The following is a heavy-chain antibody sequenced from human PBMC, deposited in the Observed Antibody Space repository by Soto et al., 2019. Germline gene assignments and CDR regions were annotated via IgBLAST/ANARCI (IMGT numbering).Heavy chain of an antibody. CDR1: GYTFTSYY. D-gene: IGHD1-26*01. V-gene: IGHV1-46*01. Sequence: WPSVKVSCKASGYTFTSYYMHWVRQAPGQGLEWMGIINPSGGSTSYAQKFQGRVTMTRDTSTSTVYMELSSLRSEDTAVYYCARGSPVSGSYYKGAFDIWGQGTMVTVSS. J-gene: IGHJ3*02. CDR3: ARGSPVSGSYYKGAFDI. CDR2: INPSGGST.